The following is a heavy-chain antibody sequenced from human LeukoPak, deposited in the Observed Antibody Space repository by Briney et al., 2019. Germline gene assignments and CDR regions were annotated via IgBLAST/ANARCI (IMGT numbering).Heavy chain of an antibody. J-gene: IGHJ5*02. V-gene: IGHV3-69-1*01. Sequence: GGSLRLSCAASGFTVSSNYMSWVRQAPGKGLEWVSSISSSSYIYYADSVKGRFTISRDNAKNSLYLQMNSLRAEDTAVYYCAREERLLLWFGELLSNWFDPWGQGTLVTVSS. CDR2: ISSSSYI. D-gene: IGHD3-10*01. CDR3: AREERLLLWFGELLSNWFDP. CDR1: GFTVSSNY.